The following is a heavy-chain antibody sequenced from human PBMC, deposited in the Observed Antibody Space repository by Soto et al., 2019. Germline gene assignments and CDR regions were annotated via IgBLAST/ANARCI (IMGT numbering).Heavy chain of an antibody. CDR3: ARSKGLLSHYDFGSGYRQPYYYGMDV. V-gene: IGHV1-2*04. CDR1: GYTFTGYY. D-gene: IGHD3-3*01. J-gene: IGHJ6*02. CDR2: INPSSGGT. Sequence: ASVKVSCKGSGYTFTGYYMHWVRQAPGQGLEWMGWINPSSGGTNYAQKVQGWVTMTRDTSISTAYMELSRLRSDDTAVYYCARSKGLLSHYDFGSGYRQPYYYGMDVWGQGPKVTVSS.